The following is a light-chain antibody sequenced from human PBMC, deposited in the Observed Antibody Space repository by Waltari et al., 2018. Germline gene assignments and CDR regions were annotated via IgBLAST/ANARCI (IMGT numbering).Light chain of an antibody. J-gene: IGKJ4*01. Sequence: DIQMTQSPSTLSASVGVRVTITCRASQNINIWLAWYQQKPGKAPKALIHKTSTLEGGVPSRFSGSGSGTEFTLTISSLQPDDLATYYCQHYGSYPVTFGGGTKVEIK. CDR3: QHYGSYPVT. V-gene: IGKV1-5*03. CDR1: QNINIW. CDR2: KTS.